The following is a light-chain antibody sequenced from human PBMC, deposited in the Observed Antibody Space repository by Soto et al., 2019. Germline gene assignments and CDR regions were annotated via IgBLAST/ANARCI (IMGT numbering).Light chain of an antibody. J-gene: IGKJ1*01. V-gene: IGKV1-27*01. CDR3: QKYNRTPRT. CDR2: EAS. Sequence: DFQMTQSPSSLSASVGDRVTITCRASQDISDHLAWYQHKPGKVPKLLIYEASTLQSGVPSRFSGGGSGTDFTLTISSLQPEDVATYYCQKYNRTPRTFGQGTKVVLK. CDR1: QDISDH.